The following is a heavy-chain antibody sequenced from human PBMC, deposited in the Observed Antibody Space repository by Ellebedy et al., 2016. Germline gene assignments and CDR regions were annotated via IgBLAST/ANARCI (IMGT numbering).Heavy chain of an antibody. CDR2: IYPGDSDT. D-gene: IGHD4-17*01. J-gene: IGHJ3*02. CDR3: ARSTGGDYLGDAFDI. Sequence: GESLKISCKGSGYSFTSYWIGWVRQMPGKGLEWMGIIYPGDSDTRYSPSFQGQVTISADKSISTAYLQWSSLKASDTAMYYCARSTGGDYLGDAFDIWGQGTMVTVSS. V-gene: IGHV5-51*01. CDR1: GYSFTSYW.